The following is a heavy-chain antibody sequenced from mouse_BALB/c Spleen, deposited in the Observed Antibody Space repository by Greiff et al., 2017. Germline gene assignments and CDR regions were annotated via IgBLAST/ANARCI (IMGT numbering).Heavy chain of an antibody. J-gene: IGHJ3*01. D-gene: IGHD2-4*01. Sequence: EVKLVESGGGLVQPGGSLRLSCATSGFTFTDYYMSWVRQPPGKALEWLGFISNNANGYTTEYSASGKGRFTISSDNSTRNLYLQMNTLRAHGSATYYGARETPPYYDYDHWFAYWGQGTLVTVSA. V-gene: IGHV7-3*02. CDR3: ARETPPYYDYDHWFAY. CDR2: ISNNANGYTT. CDR1: GFTFTDYY.